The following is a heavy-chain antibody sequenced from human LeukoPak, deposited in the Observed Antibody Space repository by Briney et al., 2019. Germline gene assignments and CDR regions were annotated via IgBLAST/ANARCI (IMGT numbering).Heavy chain of an antibody. CDR1: GFTFSSYG. V-gene: IGHV3-30*18. CDR3: AKTVEGGDWDAFDI. CDR2: ISYDGSNK. J-gene: IGHJ3*02. D-gene: IGHD2-21*02. Sequence: PGGSLRLSCAASGFTFSSYGMHWVRQAPGKGLERVALISYDGSNKYYADSVKGRFTVSRDNSKNTLYLQMNSLRTEDTAVYYCAKTVEGGDWDAFDIWGQGTMVTVSS.